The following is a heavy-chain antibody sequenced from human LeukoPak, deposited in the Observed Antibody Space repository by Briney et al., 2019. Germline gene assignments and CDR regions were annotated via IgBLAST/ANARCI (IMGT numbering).Heavy chain of an antibody. CDR2: IHRDGSST. CDR3: TRGDGYNLVDS. CDR1: GFTFSSYW. D-gene: IGHD5-24*01. Sequence: GGSLRLSCAASGFTFSSYWMHWVRQAPGRGLVWVSRIHRDGSSTIYADSVKGRSTISRDNAKNTLYLQMNSLRSDDTAVYYCTRGDGYNLVDSWGQGTLVTVSS. J-gene: IGHJ4*02. V-gene: IGHV3-74*01.